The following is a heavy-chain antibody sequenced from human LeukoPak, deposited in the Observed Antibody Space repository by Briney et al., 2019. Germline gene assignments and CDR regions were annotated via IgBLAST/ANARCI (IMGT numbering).Heavy chain of an antibody. D-gene: IGHD4-23*01. CDR1: GYTFTGYY. V-gene: IGHV1-2*02. J-gene: IGHJ4*02. Sequence: GASVKVSCKASGYTFTGYYMHWLRQAPGQGLEWMGWINPNSGGTNYAQKFQGRVTMTRDTSISTAYMELSRLRSDDTAVYYCARDLFADTVVMDYWGQGTLVTVSS. CDR3: ARDLFADTVVMDY. CDR2: INPNSGGT.